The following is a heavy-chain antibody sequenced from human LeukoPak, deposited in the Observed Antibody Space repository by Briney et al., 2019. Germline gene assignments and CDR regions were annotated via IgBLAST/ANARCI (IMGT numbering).Heavy chain of an antibody. Sequence: AGGSLRLSCAASGFTFTSYAMSWVRQAPGKGLEWVSGINNGGSSTSYADSVKGRFTISRDNSKNTLFLQMGSLRAEDTALYYCAKRSWKWPSWTFDYWGQGALVTVSS. CDR2: INNGGSST. CDR3: AKRSWKWPSWTFDY. J-gene: IGHJ4*02. V-gene: IGHV3-23*01. D-gene: IGHD3/OR15-3a*01. CDR1: GFTFTSYA.